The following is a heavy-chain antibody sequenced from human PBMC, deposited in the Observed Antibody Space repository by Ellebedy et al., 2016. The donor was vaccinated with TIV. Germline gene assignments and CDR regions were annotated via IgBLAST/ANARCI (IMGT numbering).Heavy chain of an antibody. CDR2: ISGSGGST. J-gene: IGHJ4*02. Sequence: GGSLRLSCAASGISVSSNYMSWVRQAPGKGLEWVSAISGSGGSTYYADSVKGRFTISRDNSKNTLYLQMNSLRAEDTAVYYCARLDAIIAVKSLDYWGQGTLVTVSS. CDR1: GISVSSNY. D-gene: IGHD6-19*01. V-gene: IGHV3-23*01. CDR3: ARLDAIIAVKSLDY.